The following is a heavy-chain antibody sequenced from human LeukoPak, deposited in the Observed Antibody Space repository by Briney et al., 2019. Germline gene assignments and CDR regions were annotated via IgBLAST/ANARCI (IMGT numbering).Heavy chain of an antibody. CDR3: ARLYRHYDILTGYYGDIDY. V-gene: IGHV4-39*07. CDR2: IYYSGST. D-gene: IGHD3-9*01. Sequence: SEPLSLTCTASGGSLSSSDYYWGWIRQPPGKGLEWIGSIYYSGSTYYNPSLKSRVTISVDTSKNQFSLKLSSVTAADTAVYYCARLYRHYDILTGYYGDIDYWGQGTLVTVSS. J-gene: IGHJ4*02. CDR1: GGSLSSSDYY.